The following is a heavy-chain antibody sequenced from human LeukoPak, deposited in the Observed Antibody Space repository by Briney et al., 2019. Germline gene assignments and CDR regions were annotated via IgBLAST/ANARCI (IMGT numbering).Heavy chain of an antibody. CDR1: GYTFTSYG. D-gene: IGHD6-13*01. V-gene: IGHV1-18*01. J-gene: IGHJ6*03. CDR3: ARRYGSSWRYYMDV. Sequence: ASVKVSCKASGYTFTSYGISWVRQAPGQGLEWMGWISAYNGNTNYAQKLQGRVTMTTDASTSTAYMELRSLRSDDTAVYYCARRYGSSWRYYMDVWGKGTTVTISS. CDR2: ISAYNGNT.